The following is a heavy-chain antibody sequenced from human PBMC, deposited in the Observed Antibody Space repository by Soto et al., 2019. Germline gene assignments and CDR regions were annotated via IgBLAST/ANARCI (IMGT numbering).Heavy chain of an antibody. CDR1: GFTFSSYG. J-gene: IGHJ6*02. D-gene: IGHD2-15*01. V-gene: IGHV3-33*01. Sequence: GGSLRLSCAASGFTFSSYGIHWVRQDPGKGLEWGAVRWYDGSNKYYADSVKGRFTISRDNSKNTLYLQMNSLRAEDTAVYYCARAPPSRYCSGGSCYSIYGMGVCRQRSTVTASS. CDR3: ARAPPSRYCSGGSCYSIYGMGV. CDR2: RWYDGSNK.